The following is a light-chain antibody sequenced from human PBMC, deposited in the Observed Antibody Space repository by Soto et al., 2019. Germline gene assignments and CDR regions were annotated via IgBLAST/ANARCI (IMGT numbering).Light chain of an antibody. CDR1: QGIGDT. CDR3: QPYNKWPLT. CDR2: DTS. J-gene: IGKJ4*01. Sequence: MRQSQATLSVSPGERATLSCRASQGIGDTLAWYQHKPGQTPRLLIYDTSTRATGVPTRFRGSRSGAEFPLTINSLQSEDFAVYYCQPYNKWPLTFGGGTKVEIK. V-gene: IGKV3-15*01.